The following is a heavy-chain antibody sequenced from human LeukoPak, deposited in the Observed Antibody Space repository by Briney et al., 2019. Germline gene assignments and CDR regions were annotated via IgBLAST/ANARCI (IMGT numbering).Heavy chain of an antibody. CDR1: GGSISSYH. D-gene: IGHD3-10*01. Sequence: PSETLSLTCTVSGGSISSYHWSWIRQPPGKGLEWIGFFYYSGGTNYNPSLKSRVTISIDTSKNQFSLKLSSVTAADTVVYYCARAPYGSATNNYYMDVWGKGTTVTVSS. CDR2: FYYSGGT. V-gene: IGHV4-59*01. J-gene: IGHJ6*03. CDR3: ARAPYGSATNNYYMDV.